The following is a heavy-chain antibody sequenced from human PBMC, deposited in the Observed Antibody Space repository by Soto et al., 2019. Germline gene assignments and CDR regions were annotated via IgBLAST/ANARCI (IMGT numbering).Heavy chain of an antibody. Sequence: GGSLRLSCAASGLTFSSYSMNWVRQAPGKGLEWVSSISSSSSYIYYADSVKGRFTISRDNAKNSLYLQMNSLRAEDTAVYYCARDRGSSRPYYYYGMDVWGQGTTVTVSS. CDR3: ARDRGSSRPYYYYGMDV. CDR2: ISSSSSYI. D-gene: IGHD6-6*01. V-gene: IGHV3-21*01. J-gene: IGHJ6*02. CDR1: GLTFSSYS.